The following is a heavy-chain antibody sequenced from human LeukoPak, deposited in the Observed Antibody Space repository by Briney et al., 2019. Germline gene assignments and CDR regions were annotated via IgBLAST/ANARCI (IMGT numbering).Heavy chain of an antibody. J-gene: IGHJ4*02. Sequence: SETLSLTCTVSGGSISSSSYYWGWIRQPPGKGLEWIGSIYYSGSTYYNPSLKSRVTISVDTSKNQFSLKLSSVTAADTAVYYCARASEVMPFDYWGQGTLVTVSS. CDR2: IYYSGST. CDR1: GGSISSSSYY. D-gene: IGHD3-16*01. V-gene: IGHV4-39*01. CDR3: ARASEVMPFDY.